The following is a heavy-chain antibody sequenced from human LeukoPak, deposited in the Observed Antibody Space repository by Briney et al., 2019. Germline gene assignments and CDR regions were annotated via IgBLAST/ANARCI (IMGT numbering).Heavy chain of an antibody. D-gene: IGHD1-26*01. Sequence: SQTLSLTCAISGDSVSSKSTAWNWIRQSPSRGLEWLGRTYYRSRWFNDYAGSVKSRITINADTSKNQFSLQLNSVTPEDTAVYFCARQPLGSTSPVDPWSQGTLVTVSS. J-gene: IGHJ5*02. CDR3: ARQPLGSTSPVDP. CDR2: TYYRSRWFN. V-gene: IGHV6-1*01. CDR1: GDSVSSKSTA.